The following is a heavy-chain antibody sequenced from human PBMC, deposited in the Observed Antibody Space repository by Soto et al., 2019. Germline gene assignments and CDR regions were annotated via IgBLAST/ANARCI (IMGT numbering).Heavy chain of an antibody. CDR1: GFTFSSYA. D-gene: IGHD4-17*01. CDR2: VSGSSSYI. J-gene: IGHJ3*01. Sequence: PGGSLRLSCVASGFTFSSYAMSWVRQAPGKGLEWVSSVSGSSSYIYYADSVKGRFTVSRDNANNLVFLQMNGLRPEDTAMYYCARDLRGHYGPWGQGTMVTVSS. CDR3: ARDLRGHYGP. V-gene: IGHV3-21*06.